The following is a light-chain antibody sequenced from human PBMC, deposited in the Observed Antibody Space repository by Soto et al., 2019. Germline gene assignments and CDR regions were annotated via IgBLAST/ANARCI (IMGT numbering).Light chain of an antibody. CDR1: QAINNY. J-gene: IGKJ1*01. V-gene: IGKV1-27*01. Sequence: DIQMTQSPSSLSASVGDRVTITCRASQAINNYLAWYQQKPGKVPKLLIYAASTLQSGVPSRFSGSGSGTDFTLTISSLQPEDIATYYCQKYNSPPRAFGQGTKVEIK. CDR3: QKYNSPPRA. CDR2: AAS.